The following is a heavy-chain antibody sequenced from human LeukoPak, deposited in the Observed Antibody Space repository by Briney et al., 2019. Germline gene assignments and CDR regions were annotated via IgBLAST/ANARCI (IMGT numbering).Heavy chain of an antibody. J-gene: IGHJ5*02. V-gene: IGHV4-59*01. CDR2: IYYSGST. D-gene: IGHD3-10*01. CDR1: GGSISSYY. Sequence: SETLSLTCTVSGGSISSYYWSWIRQPPGKGLEWIGYIYYSGSTNYNPSLKSRVTISVDTSKNQFSLKLSSVTAADTAVYYCARDSSRYYGSGSYWVSWFDPWGQGTLVTVSS. CDR3: ARDSSRYYGSGSYWVSWFDP.